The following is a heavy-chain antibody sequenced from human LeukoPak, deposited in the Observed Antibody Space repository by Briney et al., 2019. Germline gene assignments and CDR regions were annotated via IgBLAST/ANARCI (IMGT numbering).Heavy chain of an antibody. CDR2: INPNSGGT. CDR1: GYTFTGYY. D-gene: IGHD5-12*01. Sequence: ASVKVSCKASGYTFTGYYMRWVRQAPGQGLEWMGWINPNSGGTNYAQKFQGRVTMTRDTSISTAYMELSRLRSDDTAVYYCARARDIVATDYWSQGTLVTVSS. V-gene: IGHV1-2*02. J-gene: IGHJ4*02. CDR3: ARARDIVATDY.